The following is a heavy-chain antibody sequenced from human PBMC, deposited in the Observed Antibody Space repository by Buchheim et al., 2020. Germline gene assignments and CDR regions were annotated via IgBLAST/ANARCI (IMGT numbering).Heavy chain of an antibody. CDR1: GGSISSGDYY. CDR3: ARGHYYYGSGSPSY. Sequence: QVQLQESGPGLVKPSQTLSLTCTVSGGSISSGDYYWSWIRQPPGKGLEWIGYIYYSGSTSYYPSLNSRVTISVDKSNNQLSLKLSSVTAADTAVYYCARGHYYYGSGSPSYWGQGTL. J-gene: IGHJ4*02. CDR2: IYYSGST. D-gene: IGHD3-10*01. V-gene: IGHV4-30-4*01.